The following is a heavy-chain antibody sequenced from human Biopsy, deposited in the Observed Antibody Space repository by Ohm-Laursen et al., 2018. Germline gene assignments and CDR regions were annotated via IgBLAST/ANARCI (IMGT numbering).Heavy chain of an antibody. V-gene: IGHV4-59*07. Sequence: SDTLSLTCTVSGGSISSYHWNWIRKSPGTALEWLAYISYTWGTTSNPSHNGLATMSLDTSKNQFSLRLIYVTAADTAVYSIARMPHFDYWGQGSLVTVSS. CDR2: ISYTWGT. D-gene: IGHD2-2*01. CDR1: GGSISSYH. J-gene: IGHJ4*02. CDR3: ARMPHFDY.